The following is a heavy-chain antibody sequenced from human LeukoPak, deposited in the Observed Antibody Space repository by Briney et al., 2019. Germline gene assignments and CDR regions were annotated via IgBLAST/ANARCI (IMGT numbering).Heavy chain of an antibody. Sequence: GGSLRLSCAASGFTFRSYWRSWVRQAPGKGLEWVANIKQDGSEKYYVDSVKGRFTIARDNAKNSLYLQMSGLRAEDTAVYYCVRDFGGDCTGCFDYWGQGTLVTVSS. V-gene: IGHV3-7*01. CDR1: GFTFRSYW. J-gene: IGHJ4*02. CDR2: IKQDGSEK. D-gene: IGHD2-8*02. CDR3: VRDFGGDCTGCFDY.